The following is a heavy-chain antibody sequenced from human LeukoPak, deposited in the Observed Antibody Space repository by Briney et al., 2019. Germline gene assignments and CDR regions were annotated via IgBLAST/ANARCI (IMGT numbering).Heavy chain of an antibody. J-gene: IGHJ6*03. CDR2: ISYDGSNK. CDR3: AKGSGSGSYYPYYYYYMDV. Sequence: GGSLRLSCAASGFTFSSYAMHWVRQAPGKGLEWVAVISYDGSNKYYADSVKGRFTISRDNSKNTLYLQMNSLRAEDTAVYYCAKGSGSGSYYPYYYYYMDVWGKGTTVTISS. D-gene: IGHD3-10*01. CDR1: GFTFSSYA. V-gene: IGHV3-30*04.